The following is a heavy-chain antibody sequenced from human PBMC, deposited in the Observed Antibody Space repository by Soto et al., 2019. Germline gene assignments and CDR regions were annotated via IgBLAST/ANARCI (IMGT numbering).Heavy chain of an antibody. CDR2: IYHSGST. Sequence: QLQLQESGAGLVRPSQTLSLTCAVSCGSISSGDYSWSWLRQPPGKGLEWIGDIYHSGSTYYNPSLKSRVTISVDISKNQFSLKLTSVTAADTAVYYCARGHDSNDNWGQGTLVTVSS. D-gene: IGHD3-22*01. V-gene: IGHV4-30-2*01. J-gene: IGHJ4*02. CDR3: ARGHDSNDN. CDR1: CGSISSGDYS.